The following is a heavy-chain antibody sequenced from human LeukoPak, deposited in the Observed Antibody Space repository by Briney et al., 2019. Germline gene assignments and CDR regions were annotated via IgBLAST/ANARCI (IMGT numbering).Heavy chain of an antibody. Sequence: SETLSLTCTVSGGSISSSSYYWGWIRQPPGKGLEWIGSIYHSGSTYYNPSLKSRVTISVDTSKNQFSLKLSSVTAADTAVYYCASSLVIGWFDPWGQGTLVTVSS. D-gene: IGHD3-16*02. J-gene: IGHJ5*02. CDR1: GGSISSSSYY. CDR3: ASSLVIGWFDP. CDR2: IYHSGST. V-gene: IGHV4-39*07.